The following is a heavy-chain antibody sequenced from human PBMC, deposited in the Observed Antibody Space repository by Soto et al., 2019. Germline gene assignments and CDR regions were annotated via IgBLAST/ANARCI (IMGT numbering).Heavy chain of an antibody. D-gene: IGHD5-12*01. J-gene: IGHJ4*02. CDR3: ARLTGYMWLSHVGYYFDY. Sequence: EVQLVESGGGLVQPGGSLRLSCGASGFTVTSNFMSWVRQAPGKGLEWVSLIHSGGTTDYADSVKGRFTISRDNSMNTLYLQLSGLRAEDTAVYYCARLTGYMWLSHVGYYFDYWGQGTLVTVSS. CDR2: IHSGGTT. CDR1: GFTVTSNF. V-gene: IGHV3-66*04.